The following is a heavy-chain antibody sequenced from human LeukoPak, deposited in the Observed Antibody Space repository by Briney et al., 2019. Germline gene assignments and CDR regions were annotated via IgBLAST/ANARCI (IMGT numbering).Heavy chain of an antibody. J-gene: IGHJ6*03. CDR1: GGSISPYY. CDR2: IHSGGTT. D-gene: IGHD5-18*01. V-gene: IGHV4-4*07. CDR3: ATDSPHGYTLVHYYYYMDV. Sequence: PSETLSLTCTVSGGSISPYYWTWIRQSAGKGLEFIGLIHSGGTTTYHPTLASRLSLSVDSSNNQVSLGLNSVTAADTAVYYCATDSPHGYTLVHYYYYMDVWGKGTTVSVS.